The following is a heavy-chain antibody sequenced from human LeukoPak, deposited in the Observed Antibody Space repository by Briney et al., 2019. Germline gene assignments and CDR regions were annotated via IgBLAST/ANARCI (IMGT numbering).Heavy chain of an antibody. CDR2: IYYSGST. J-gene: IGHJ4*02. V-gene: IGHV4-4*02. D-gene: IGHD3-3*01. Sequence: PSGTLSLTCAVSGGSISSSNWWSWVRQPPGKGLEWIGYIYYSGSTNYNPSLKSRVTISVDTSKNQFSLKLSSVTAADTAVYYCARTQETHGDDFWSGYQPGPPDYWGQGTLVTVSS. CDR1: GGSISSSNW. CDR3: ARTQETHGDDFWSGYQPGPPDY.